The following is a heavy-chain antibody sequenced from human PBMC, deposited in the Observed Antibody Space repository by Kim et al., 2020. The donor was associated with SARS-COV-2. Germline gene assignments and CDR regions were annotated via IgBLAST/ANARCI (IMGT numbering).Heavy chain of an antibody. CDR3: ARDWGCDVLLWFGESYFDY. J-gene: IGHJ4*02. Sequence: FTISRDNAKNSLYLQINSLRSEDTAVYYCARDWGCDVLLWFGESYFDYWGQGTLVTVSS. D-gene: IGHD3-10*01. V-gene: IGHV3-74*01.